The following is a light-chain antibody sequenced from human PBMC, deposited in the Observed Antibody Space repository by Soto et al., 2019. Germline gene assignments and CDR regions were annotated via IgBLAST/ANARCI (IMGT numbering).Light chain of an antibody. CDR2: AAS. Sequence: EILMTQSPATLSVSPGERTTLACRASQSVGSNLAWYQQKPGQAPRLLIYAASTRASGVPARFSGSGSGTEFTLTISSLQSEDFAVYYCQQYNNWLRTFGHGTKAEIK. CDR3: QQYNNWLRT. V-gene: IGKV3-15*01. CDR1: QSVGSN. J-gene: IGKJ1*01.